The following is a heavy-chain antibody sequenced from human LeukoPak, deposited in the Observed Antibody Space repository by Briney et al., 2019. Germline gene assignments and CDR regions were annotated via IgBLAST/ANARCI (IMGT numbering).Heavy chain of an antibody. CDR2: IYYSGST. D-gene: IGHD3-3*01. Sequence: SETLSLTYTVSGGSISSSSYYWGWIRQPPGKGLEWIGSIYYSGSTYYNPSLKSRVTISVDTSKNQFSLKLSSVTAADTAVYYCARWVTIFGVVIKDAFDIWGQGTMVTVSS. CDR1: GGSISSSSYY. J-gene: IGHJ3*02. V-gene: IGHV4-39*07. CDR3: ARWVTIFGVVIKDAFDI.